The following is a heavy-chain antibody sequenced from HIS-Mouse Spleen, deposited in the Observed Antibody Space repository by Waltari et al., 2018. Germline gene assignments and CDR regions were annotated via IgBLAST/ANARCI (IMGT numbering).Heavy chain of an antibody. D-gene: IGHD1-20*01. CDR2: ISYDGSNK. J-gene: IGHJ4*02. CDR3: ARDHRNNWAIRD. CDR1: GFTFSSYA. Sequence: QVQLVESGGGVVQPGRSLRLSCAASGFTFSSYAMHWVRQAPGKGMGWVEVISYDGSNKYYADSGKGRFTISRDNSKNTLYLQMNSLRAEDTAVYYCARDHRNNWAIRDWGQGTLVTVSS. V-gene: IGHV3-30-3*01.